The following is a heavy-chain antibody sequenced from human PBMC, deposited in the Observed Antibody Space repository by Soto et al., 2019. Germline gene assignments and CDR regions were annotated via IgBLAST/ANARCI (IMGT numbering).Heavy chain of an antibody. CDR2: INPNSGGT. V-gene: IGHV1-2*04. D-gene: IGHD6-13*01. Sequence: GASVEVSCKASGHTCTGYYMLWVRQAPGEGLEWMGWINPNSGGTNYAQKFQGWVTMTRDTSISTAYMELSRLRSDDTAVYYCAREVHSSSWYAFDYWGQGTLVTVSS. CDR3: AREVHSSSWYAFDY. CDR1: GHTCTGYY. J-gene: IGHJ4*02.